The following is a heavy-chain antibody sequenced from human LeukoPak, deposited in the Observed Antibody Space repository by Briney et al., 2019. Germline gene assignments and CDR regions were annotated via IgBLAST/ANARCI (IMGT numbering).Heavy chain of an antibody. CDR1: GYTFTSYG. D-gene: IGHD2-2*02. CDR3: ARGVVPAAILGYYYYYMDV. V-gene: IGHV1-18*01. CDR2: ISAYNGNT. J-gene: IGHJ6*03. Sequence: ASVKVSCKASGYTFTSYGISWVRQAPGQGLEWMGWISAYNGNTNYAQKLQGRVTMTTDTSTSTAYMELRSLRSDDTAVYYCARGVVPAAILGYYYYYMDVWGKGTTVTVSS.